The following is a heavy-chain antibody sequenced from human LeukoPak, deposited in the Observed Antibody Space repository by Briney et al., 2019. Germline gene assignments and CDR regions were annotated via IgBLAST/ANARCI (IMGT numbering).Heavy chain of an antibody. CDR2: IKSDGTMT. V-gene: IGHV3-74*01. CDR3: ARSGVPHAFDI. CDR1: GFSFSSYW. J-gene: IGHJ3*02. D-gene: IGHD3-10*01. Sequence: GGSLRLSCAASGFSFSSYWMHWVRRAPGKGLVWVSRIKSDGTMTNYADSVKGRFTISRDNAKNTLYLQMDSLRAEDTAVYYCARSGVPHAFDIWGQGTMVTVSS.